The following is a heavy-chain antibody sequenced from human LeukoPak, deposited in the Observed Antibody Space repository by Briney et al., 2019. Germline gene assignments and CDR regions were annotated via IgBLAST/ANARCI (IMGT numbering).Heavy chain of an antibody. J-gene: IGHJ4*02. D-gene: IGHD3-22*01. CDR3: ARGYYYDRILDY. CDR1: GGTFSSYA. V-gene: IGHV1-69*04. Sequence: ASVKVSCKASGGTFSSYAIRWVRQAPGQGLEWMGRIIPILGIANYAQKFQGRVTITADKSTSTAYMELSSLRSEDTAVYYCARGYYYDRILDYWGQGTLVTVSS. CDR2: IIPILGIA.